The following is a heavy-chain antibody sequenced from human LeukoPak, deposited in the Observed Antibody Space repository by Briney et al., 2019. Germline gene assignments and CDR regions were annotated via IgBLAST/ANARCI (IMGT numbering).Heavy chain of an antibody. CDR2: YYSGST. V-gene: IGHV4-59*01. Sequence: SETLSLTCTVSGASSNSYYWSWIRQPPGKGLEWIGSYYSGSTNYNSSLKSRVTISVDTSKNQFSLMLSSVTAADTAVYYCATSRGPDGSGNYWGQGTLVTVSS. D-gene: IGHD3-10*01. J-gene: IGHJ4*02. CDR1: GASSNSYY. CDR3: ATSRGPDGSGNY.